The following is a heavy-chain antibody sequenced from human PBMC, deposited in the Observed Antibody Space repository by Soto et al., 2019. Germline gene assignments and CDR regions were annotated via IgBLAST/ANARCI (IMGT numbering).Heavy chain of an antibody. CDR1: GGSVNSVNYY. V-gene: IGHV4-61*01. CDR3: ATSPRFAFDI. CDR2: IYSSGST. J-gene: IGHJ3*02. Sequence: PSETLSLTCSVSGGSVNSVNYYWSWIRQPPGKGLEWIGYIYSSGSTNYNPSLKSRVTISVDTSKNQLSLRLNSVTTADTDVYYCATSPRFAFDIWGQGTMVTVSS.